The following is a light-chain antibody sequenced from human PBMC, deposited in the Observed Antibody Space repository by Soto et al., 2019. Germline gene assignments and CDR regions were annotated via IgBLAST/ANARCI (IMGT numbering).Light chain of an antibody. CDR3: LQHNTYPWT. J-gene: IGKJ1*01. CDR2: AAS. Sequence: DIQMTQSPSSLSASVGDRVIITCRASQGIGDDLGWYQQKPGKAPKRLIYAASSLQSGVPSRFSGSGSGTAFTLTLSSLQPDDFASYYCLQHNTYPWTFGPGTKVEVK. V-gene: IGKV1-17*01. CDR1: QGIGDD.